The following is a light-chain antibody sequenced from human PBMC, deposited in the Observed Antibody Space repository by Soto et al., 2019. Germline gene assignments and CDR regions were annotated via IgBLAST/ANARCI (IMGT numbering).Light chain of an antibody. CDR3: MQALQTTWT. Sequence: DIVMTQSPLSLPVTPGEPASISCGCRQSLLHSNGYNYLDWYLQKPGQSPQLXXYLGSNRSSGVPDRFSGSGSGTDFTLKISRVEAEDVGVYYCMQALQTTWTFGQGTKVDIK. CDR1: QSLLHSNGYNY. V-gene: IGKV2-28*01. CDR2: LGS. J-gene: IGKJ1*01.